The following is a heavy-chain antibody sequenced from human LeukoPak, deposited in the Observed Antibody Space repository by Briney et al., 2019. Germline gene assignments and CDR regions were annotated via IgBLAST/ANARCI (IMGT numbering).Heavy chain of an antibody. CDR2: IYPGDSNT. CDR3: ARGPYCSSTNCYSPYYYYYMDV. J-gene: IGHJ6*03. V-gene: IGHV5-51*01. CDR1: GYSFTNYW. Sequence: GESLKISCKGSGYSFTNYWIGWVRQMPGKGLEWMGIIYPGDSNTRYSPSFQGQVTISADKSITTAYLQWRSLKASDTAMYYCARGPYCSSTNCYSPYYYYYMDVWGKGTTVTV. D-gene: IGHD2-2*01.